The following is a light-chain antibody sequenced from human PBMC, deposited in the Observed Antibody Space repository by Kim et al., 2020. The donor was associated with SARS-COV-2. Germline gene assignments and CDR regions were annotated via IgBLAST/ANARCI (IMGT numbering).Light chain of an antibody. CDR3: SSYTSSSILLL. J-gene: IGLJ2*01. CDR1: SSDVGDYNY. Sequence: QSVLTQPASVSGSPGQSITISCTGTSSDVGDYNYVSWYQQHPGKAPKLVIYDVTNRPSGISNRFSGSKSGNTASLTISGLQADDEADYYCSSYTSSSILLLFGGGTQLTVL. V-gene: IGLV2-14*03. CDR2: DVT.